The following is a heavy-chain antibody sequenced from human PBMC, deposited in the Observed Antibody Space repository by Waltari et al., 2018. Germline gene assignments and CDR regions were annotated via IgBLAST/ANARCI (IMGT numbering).Heavy chain of an antibody. CDR3: ARSVRYPNWFDP. CDR1: GFTFSSYS. J-gene: IGHJ5*02. CDR2: ISSSSSYI. D-gene: IGHD3-10*01. Sequence: EVQLVESGGGLVKPGGSLRLSCAASGFTFSSYSMNWVRQAPGKGLEWVSSISSSSSYIYYADSGKGRFTISRDNAKNSLYRQMNSLRAEDTAVYYWARSVRYPNWFDPWGQGTLVTVSS. V-gene: IGHV3-21*01.